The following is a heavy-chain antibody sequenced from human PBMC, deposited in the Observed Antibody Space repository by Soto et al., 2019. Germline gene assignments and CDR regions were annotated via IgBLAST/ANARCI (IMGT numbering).Heavy chain of an antibody. CDR2: ISYSAKT. V-gene: IGHV4-38-2*01. CDR3: TRGAGAPWVRFDS. D-gene: IGHD3-16*01. Sequence: SETLSLTCGVSGYSITSGFYWGWVRQSPGKGLEWIGTISYSAKTFYNPSLASRFSMAVDSSKNQFSLRLTSVTAADTALYYCTRGAGAPWVRFDSWGRGILLTVSS. J-gene: IGHJ4*02. CDR1: GYSITSGFY.